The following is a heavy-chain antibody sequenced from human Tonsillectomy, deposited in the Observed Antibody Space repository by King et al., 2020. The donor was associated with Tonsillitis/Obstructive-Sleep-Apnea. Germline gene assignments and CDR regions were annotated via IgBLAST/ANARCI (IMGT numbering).Heavy chain of an antibody. Sequence: QLVQSGGDLVQPGGSLRLSCAASGFTFSSYEMNWVRQAPGKGLEWVSYISRSGSTIYYADSVKGRFTISRDDAKNSLYLQMNSLRTDDTAVYHCARDREKWLEGRYFDYWGQGTLVTVSS. D-gene: IGHD6-19*01. V-gene: IGHV3-48*03. CDR1: GFTFSSYE. CDR3: ARDREKWLEGRYFDY. CDR2: ISRSGSTI. J-gene: IGHJ4*02.